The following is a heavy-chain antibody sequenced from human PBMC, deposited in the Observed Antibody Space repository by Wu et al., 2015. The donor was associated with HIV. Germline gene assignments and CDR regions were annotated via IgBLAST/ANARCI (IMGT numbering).Heavy chain of an antibody. Sequence: QVQLVQSETEMKKPGASLKVSCKASGYTFSAYDINWVRQAPGQGLEWVGWMNPNSGNTGYPQKFQGRVTMTRDTSISTAYMELSSLKSEDTAVYYCARGGIAVAGANWFDPWGQGTLVTVSS. CDR1: GYTFSAYD. CDR3: ARGGIAVAGANWFDP. V-gene: IGHV1-8*01. D-gene: IGHD6-19*01. CDR2: MNPNSGNT. J-gene: IGHJ5*02.